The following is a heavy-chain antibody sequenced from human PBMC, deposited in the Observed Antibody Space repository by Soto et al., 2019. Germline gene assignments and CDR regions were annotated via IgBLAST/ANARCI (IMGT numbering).Heavy chain of an antibody. CDR1: GYTFSGFF. V-gene: IGHV1-2*02. D-gene: IGHD3-22*01. Sequence: ASVKVSCKASGYTFSGFFLHWVRQAPGLGLEWMGWINPNSGDTNYAQKFQGRVTMTRDTSISTAYMDLSRLSSDDTAVYYCARVKNYYDRSGPFDYWRQGTLVTVSS. CDR2: INPNSGDT. CDR3: ARVKNYYDRSGPFDY. J-gene: IGHJ4*02.